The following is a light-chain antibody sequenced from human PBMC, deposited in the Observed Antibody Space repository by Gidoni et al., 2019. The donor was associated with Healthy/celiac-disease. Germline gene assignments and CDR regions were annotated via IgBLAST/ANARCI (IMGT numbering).Light chain of an antibody. CDR3: QQYDNLPLT. V-gene: IGKV1-33*01. CDR1: QDISNY. Sequence: DIQMTQSPSSLPASVGDRVTITCQASQDISNYLNWYQQKPGKAPKLLIYDASNLETGVPSRFSGSGSGTYFTFTISSLQPEDIATYYCQQYDNLPLTFGGGTKVEIK. CDR2: DAS. J-gene: IGKJ4*01.